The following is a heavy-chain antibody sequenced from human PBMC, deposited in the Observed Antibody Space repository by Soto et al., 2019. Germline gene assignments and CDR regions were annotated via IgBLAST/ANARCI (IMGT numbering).Heavy chain of an antibody. Sequence: QIQLEQSRPELRKPGASVKVSCKASGYIFSNFGISWVRQAPGQGIEWMGWISGYNDNTNYAQKFQDRLRMTTDISTGTAYMELTTLRSEDTAVYYCAKDASSWFYYFYGMDVWGQGTTVTVSS. CDR1: GYIFSNFG. J-gene: IGHJ6*02. D-gene: IGHD2-2*01. CDR3: AKDASSWFYYFYGMDV. CDR2: ISGYNDNT. V-gene: IGHV1-18*01.